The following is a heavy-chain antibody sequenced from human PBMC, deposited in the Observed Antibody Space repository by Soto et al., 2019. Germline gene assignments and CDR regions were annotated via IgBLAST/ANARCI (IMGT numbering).Heavy chain of an antibody. CDR3: AREAYHVLRFLEWPPRGFDP. Sequence: SVKVSCKASGGTFSSYAISWVRQAPGQGLEWMGGIIPIFGTANYAQKFQGRVTITADKSTSTAYMELSSLRSEDTAVYYRAREAYHVLRFLEWPPRGFDPWGQGNLVTVSS. CDR2: IIPIFGTA. CDR1: GGTFSSYA. J-gene: IGHJ5*02. D-gene: IGHD3-3*01. V-gene: IGHV1-69*06.